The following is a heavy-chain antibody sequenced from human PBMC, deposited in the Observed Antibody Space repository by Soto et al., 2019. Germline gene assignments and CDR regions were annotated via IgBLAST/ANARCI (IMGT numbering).Heavy chain of an antibody. CDR1: GGTFSSYA. CDR3: ARDGRPYYDFWSGPTHPERLNWFDP. Sequence: QVQLVQSGAEVKKPGSSVKVSCKASGGTFSSYAISWVRQAPGQGLEWMGGIIPIFGTANYAQKFQGRVTITADESTSTAYMELSSLRSEDTAVYYCARDGRPYYDFWSGPTHPERLNWFDPWGQGTLVTVSS. CDR2: IIPIFGTA. V-gene: IGHV1-69*12. J-gene: IGHJ5*02. D-gene: IGHD3-3*01.